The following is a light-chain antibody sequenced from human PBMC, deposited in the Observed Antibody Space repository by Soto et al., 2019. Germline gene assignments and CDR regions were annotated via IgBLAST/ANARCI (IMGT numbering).Light chain of an antibody. CDR1: QSISDT. CDR3: QQYASSPWT. CDR2: GAS. V-gene: IGKV3-20*01. J-gene: IGKJ1*01. Sequence: EIVLTQSPATLSLSTGEGAALSCRASQSISDTLAWYQQKPDQAPRLLIYGASSRATGIPDRFSGSGSGTDFTLTISRLEPEDFVVYYCQQYASSPWTFGQGTKVDI.